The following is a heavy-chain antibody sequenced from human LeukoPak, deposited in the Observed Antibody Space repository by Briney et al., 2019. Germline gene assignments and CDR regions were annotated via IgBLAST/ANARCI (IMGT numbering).Heavy chain of an antibody. Sequence: SETLSLTCTVSGGSISSYYWSWIRQPPGKGLEWIGYIYYSGTTYYNPSLKSRVTISVDTSKNQFSLKLSSVTAADTAIYYCARGAYSYDSSGYYSAFDIWGQGTMVTVSS. CDR2: IYYSGTT. V-gene: IGHV4-59*08. J-gene: IGHJ3*02. D-gene: IGHD3-22*01. CDR3: ARGAYSYDSSGYYSAFDI. CDR1: GGSISSYY.